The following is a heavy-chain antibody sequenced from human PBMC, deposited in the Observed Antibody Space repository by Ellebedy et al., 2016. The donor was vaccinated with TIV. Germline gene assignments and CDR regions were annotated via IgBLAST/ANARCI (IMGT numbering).Heavy chain of an antibody. CDR3: ARDPGSRIRRPFDY. D-gene: IGHD1-14*01. V-gene: IGHV3-9*01. CDR2: ISWNSGSI. J-gene: IGHJ4*02. Sequence: SLKISXAASGFTFDDYAMHWVRQAPGKGLEWVSGISWNSGSIGYADSVKGRFTISRDNAKNSLYLQMNSLRAEDTAVYYCARDPGSRIRRPFDYWGQGTLVTVSS. CDR1: GFTFDDYA.